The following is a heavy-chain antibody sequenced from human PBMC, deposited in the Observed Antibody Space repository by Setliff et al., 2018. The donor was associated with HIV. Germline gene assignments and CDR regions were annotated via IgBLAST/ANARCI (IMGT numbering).Heavy chain of an antibody. CDR2: VIPVFDTT. CDR3: AVGDYVWGSYRLDS. V-gene: IGHV1-69*13. J-gene: IGHJ4*02. CDR1: GGTFSNYA. D-gene: IGHD3-16*02. Sequence: SVKVSCKASGGTFSNYAFSWVRLAPGQGLEWMGGVIPVFDTTNYEKKFRDRVTITADESTSTVYLELISLRSEDTAVYYCAVGDYVWGSYRLDSWGQGTLVTVSS.